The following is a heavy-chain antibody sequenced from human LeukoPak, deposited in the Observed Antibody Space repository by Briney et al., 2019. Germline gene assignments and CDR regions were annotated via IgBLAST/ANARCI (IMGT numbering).Heavy chain of an antibody. Sequence: GASVKVSCKASGYTFTDYYMYWVRQAPGQGLEWMGWTSPQSGDTNYAQKFQGRVTMTRDTSITTAYMELSRLRSEDTAVYFCARGSRDTSMGYFDYWGQGTLVTVSS. V-gene: IGHV1-2*02. D-gene: IGHD5-18*01. J-gene: IGHJ4*02. CDR1: GYTFTDYY. CDR2: TSPQSGDT. CDR3: ARGSRDTSMGYFDY.